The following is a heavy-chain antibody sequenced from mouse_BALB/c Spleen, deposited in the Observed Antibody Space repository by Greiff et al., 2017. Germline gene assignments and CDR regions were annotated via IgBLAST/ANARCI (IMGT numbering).Heavy chain of an antibody. CDR2: IYPGDGDT. Sequence: QVQLKQSGAELVRPGSSVKISCKASGYAFSSYWMNWVKQRPGQGLEWIGQIYPGDGDTNYNGKFKGKATLTADKSSSTAYMQLSSLTSEDSAVYFCARKGTYWDGYFDYWGQGTTLTVSS. V-gene: IGHV1-80*01. D-gene: IGHD4-1*01. CDR3: ARKGTYWDGYFDY. CDR1: GYAFSSYW. J-gene: IGHJ2*01.